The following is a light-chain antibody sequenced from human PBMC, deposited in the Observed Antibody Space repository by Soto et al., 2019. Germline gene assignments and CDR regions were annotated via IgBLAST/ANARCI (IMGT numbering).Light chain of an antibody. CDR1: NIGSKS. V-gene: IGLV3-21*04. CDR2: YDS. CDR3: QVWDSNTDHVV. Sequence: SYELTQPPSVSVAPGMTARITCGGNNIGSKSVHWYQQKPGQAPVVVIYYDSDRPSGIPERFSGSNSGNTATLTITRVEAGDEADYYCQVWDSNTDHVVFGGGTKLTVL. J-gene: IGLJ2*01.